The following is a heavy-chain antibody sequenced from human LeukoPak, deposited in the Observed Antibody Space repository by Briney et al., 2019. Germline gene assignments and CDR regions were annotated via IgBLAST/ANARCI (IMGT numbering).Heavy chain of an antibody. V-gene: IGHV1-2*02. CDR3: ARGRVTVSLDY. CDR2: INPNNAGT. J-gene: IGHJ4*02. Sequence: ASVTVSCKASGYTFTGYYMHWVRQAPGQGLEWMGWINPNNAGTNYAQKFQGRVTVTRDTSITTAYMELSLRSDDTAVYYCARGRVTVSLDYWGQGTLVTVSS. CDR1: GYTFTGYY. D-gene: IGHD4-11*01.